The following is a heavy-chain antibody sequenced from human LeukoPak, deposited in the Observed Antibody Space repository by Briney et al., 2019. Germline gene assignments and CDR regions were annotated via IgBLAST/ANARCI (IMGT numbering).Heavy chain of an antibody. Sequence: ASVKVSCKASGYTFTSFDINWVRQATGQGLEWMGWMNYNSGNTGYAQKFQGRVAITADKSTSTAYMELSSLRSDDTAVYYCAREAGYYYYYMDVWAKGTTVTVSS. J-gene: IGHJ6*03. CDR2: MNYNSGNT. V-gene: IGHV1-8*01. CDR3: AREAGYYYYYMDV. CDR1: GYTFTSFD.